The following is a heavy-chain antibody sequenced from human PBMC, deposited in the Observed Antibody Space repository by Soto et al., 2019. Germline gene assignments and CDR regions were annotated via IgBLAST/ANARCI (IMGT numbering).Heavy chain of an antibody. D-gene: IGHD3-22*01. V-gene: IGHV3-7*01. CDR2: IKQDGSEK. CDR1: GFTFSSYW. CDR3: ARDLRYYYDSSGYFDAFDI. Sequence: XASLILSCAASGFTFSSYWMSWVRQAPGKGLEWVANIKQDGSEKYYVDSVKGRFTISRDNAKNSLYLQMNSLRAEDTAVYYCARDLRYYYDSSGYFDAFDIWGQGTMVTVSS. J-gene: IGHJ3*02.